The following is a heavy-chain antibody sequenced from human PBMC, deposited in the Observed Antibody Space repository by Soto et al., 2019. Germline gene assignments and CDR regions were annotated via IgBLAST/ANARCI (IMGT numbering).Heavy chain of an antibody. Sequence: GASVKVSCKASGYTFTSYAMHWVRQAPGQRLEWMGWINAGIGNTKYSQKFQGRVTITRDTSASTAYMELSSLRSEDTAVYYCARDGVYCSGGSCYGAAFDYWGQGTLVTVSS. CDR2: INAGIGNT. V-gene: IGHV1-3*01. D-gene: IGHD2-15*01. CDR3: ARDGVYCSGGSCYGAAFDY. J-gene: IGHJ4*02. CDR1: GYTFTSYA.